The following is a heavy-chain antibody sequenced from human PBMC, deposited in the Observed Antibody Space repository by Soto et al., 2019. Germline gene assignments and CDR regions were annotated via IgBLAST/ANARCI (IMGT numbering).Heavy chain of an antibody. J-gene: IGHJ5*02. CDR2: INPGNGNT. CDR1: GYTFTTNV. CDR3: ARAVVGTSNWFDP. Sequence: EASVKVSCKASGYTFTTNVIHWVRQAPGQRLEWMGWINPGNGNTQYSPKFQDRVTITRDTSASTAYMELGSLRSGDTAIYYCARAVVGTSNWFDPWGQGTLVTVSS. D-gene: IGHD1-26*01. V-gene: IGHV1-3*01.